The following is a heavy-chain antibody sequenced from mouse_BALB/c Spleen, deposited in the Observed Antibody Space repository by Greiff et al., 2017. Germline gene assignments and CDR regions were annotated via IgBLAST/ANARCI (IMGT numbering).Heavy chain of an antibody. CDR1: GFSLSTYGIG. J-gene: IGHJ3*01. D-gene: IGHD2-10*02. CDR3: ARSQYGNYVIFFAY. Sequence: QVTLKVSGPGILQPSQTLSLTCSFSGFSLSTYGIGVGWIRQPSGKGLEWLAHIWWNDNKYYNTALKSRLTISKDTSNNQVFLKIASVDTADTATYYCARSQYGNYVIFFAYWGQGTLVTVSA. V-gene: IGHV8-11*01. CDR2: IWWNDNK.